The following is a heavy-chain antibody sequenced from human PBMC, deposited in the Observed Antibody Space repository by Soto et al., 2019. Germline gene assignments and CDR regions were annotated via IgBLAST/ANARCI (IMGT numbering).Heavy chain of an antibody. Sequence: QVQLVQSGAEVKKPGASVKVSCKASGYTFTSYDINWVRQATGQGLEWMGWMNPNSGNTGYAQKFHGRVTVTRNTSIGEAYMELSSLGSEDTAVYYCARRVRKWGFDPWGQGTLVTVSS. CDR1: GYTFTSYD. V-gene: IGHV1-8*01. CDR3: ARRVRKWGFDP. CDR2: MNPNSGNT. D-gene: IGHD2-21*01. J-gene: IGHJ5*02.